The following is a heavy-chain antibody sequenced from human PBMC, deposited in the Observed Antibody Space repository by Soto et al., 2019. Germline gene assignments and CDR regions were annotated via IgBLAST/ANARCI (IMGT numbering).Heavy chain of an antibody. J-gene: IGHJ4*02. V-gene: IGHV3-33*01. Sequence: QVQLVESGGGVVQPGRSLRLSCAASGFSFRSFGVQWVRQAPGKGLEWVAVIWNDGNNRRYGDSVRGRFTVSSDNSKKTVYLQMDSLRVEDTAMYYCARDRELGRTSPYFDFWGQGTLVTVSS. CDR3: ARDRELGRTSPYFDF. D-gene: IGHD3-10*01. CDR2: IWNDGNNR. CDR1: GFSFRSFG.